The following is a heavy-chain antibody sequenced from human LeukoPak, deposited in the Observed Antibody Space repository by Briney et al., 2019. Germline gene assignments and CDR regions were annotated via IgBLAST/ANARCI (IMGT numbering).Heavy chain of an antibody. J-gene: IGHJ4*02. D-gene: IGHD3-10*01. V-gene: IGHV3-7*01. CDR2: MRTDGSVV. CDR1: GFAFSHYM. Sequence: GGSLRLSCAVSGFAFSHYMMTWVRQAPGEGLEWVANMRTDGSVVQYADSVKGRFTTSRDNAKNSLFLQMNSVRAEDTAVYYCARDKDFTIDYWGQGTLVTVSS. CDR3: ARDKDFTIDY.